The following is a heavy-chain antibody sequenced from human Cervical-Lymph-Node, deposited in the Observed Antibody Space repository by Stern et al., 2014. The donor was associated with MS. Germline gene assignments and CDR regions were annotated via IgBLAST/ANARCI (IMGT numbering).Heavy chain of an antibody. CDR2: IIPVFGTA. Sequence: QVQLVESGAEVKKPGSSVKVSCKASGGTFSDYGISWVRQAPRQGLEWMGGIIPVFGTANYAQKCQGRVTLIADESTSTAYMELSSLRPEDTAVYYCARDSDLGNGGYGMDVWGQGTTITVSS. V-gene: IGHV1-69*01. CDR1: GGTFSDYG. D-gene: IGHD5-12*01. CDR3: ARDSDLGNGGYGMDV. J-gene: IGHJ6*02.